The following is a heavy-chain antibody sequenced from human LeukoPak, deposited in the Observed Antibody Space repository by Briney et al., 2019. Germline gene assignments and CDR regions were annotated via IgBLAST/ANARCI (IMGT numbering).Heavy chain of an antibody. CDR1: GYSISSGYY. Sequence: SETLSLTCTVAGYSISSGYYWGWIRQPPGKGLEWIGSIYHSGSTYYNPSLMSRVTISVDTSKNQFSLLLSSVTAADTAVYYCAGIRITMVRGVKPNLYFDYWGQGTLVTVSS. V-gene: IGHV4-38-2*02. CDR3: AGIRITMVRGVKPNLYFDY. J-gene: IGHJ4*02. D-gene: IGHD3-10*01. CDR2: IYHSGST.